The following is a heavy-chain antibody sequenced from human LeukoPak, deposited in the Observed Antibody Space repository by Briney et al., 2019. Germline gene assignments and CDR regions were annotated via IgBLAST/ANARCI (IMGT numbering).Heavy chain of an antibody. CDR3: AKGGKWDVTPFDY. V-gene: IGHV3-23*01. Sequence: GGSLRLSCAASGFTFNSSAMSWVRQAPGKGLEWVSTISGGGGSTYYADSAKGRFTISRDNSKNTLYLQVNSLRAEDTAVYYCAKGGKWDVTPFDYWGQGTLVTVSS. D-gene: IGHD1-26*01. CDR2: ISGGGGST. CDR1: GFTFNSSA. J-gene: IGHJ4*02.